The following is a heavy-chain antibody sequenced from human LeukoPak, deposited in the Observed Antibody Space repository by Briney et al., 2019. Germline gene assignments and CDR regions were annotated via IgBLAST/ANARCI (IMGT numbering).Heavy chain of an antibody. Sequence: GGSLRLSCAASGFTVSSNYMSWVRQAPEKGLEWVSVIYSGGTTYYADSVKGRFTISRDSSKNALYLQMNSLRAEDTAVYYCARDQWLSDAFDIWGQGTVVTVSS. V-gene: IGHV3-66*01. CDR2: IYSGGTT. J-gene: IGHJ3*02. CDR3: ARDQWLSDAFDI. D-gene: IGHD6-19*01. CDR1: GFTVSSNY.